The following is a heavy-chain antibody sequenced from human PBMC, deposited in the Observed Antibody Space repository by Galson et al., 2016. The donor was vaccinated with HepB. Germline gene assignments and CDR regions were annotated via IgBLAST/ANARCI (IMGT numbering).Heavy chain of an antibody. D-gene: IGHD1/OR15-1a*01. V-gene: IGHV4-39*02. CDR1: GDSISSGKYH. CDR2: IFYTGNT. CDR3: ARTGATGTTYIDY. J-gene: IGHJ4*02. Sequence: ETLSLTCTVSGDSISSGKYHWGWIRQPPGKGLAWIGTIFYTGNTYYNPSLKSRPSSAVDKSKNTLSLNLTPVTAADTAFYYCARTGATGTTYIDYWGQGILVTVSS.